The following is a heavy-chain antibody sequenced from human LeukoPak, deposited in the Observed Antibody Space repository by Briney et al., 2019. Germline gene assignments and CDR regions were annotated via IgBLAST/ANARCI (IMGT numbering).Heavy chain of an antibody. CDR3: AREYCSGGSCYLDY. Sequence: ASVKVSCKASGYTFTGYYMHWVRQAPGQGLEWMGRINPNSGGTNYAQKFQGRVTMTRDTSISTAYMELSRLRSDDTAVYYWAREYCSGGSCYLDYWGQGTLVTVSS. CDR2: INPNSGGT. V-gene: IGHV1-2*06. J-gene: IGHJ4*02. D-gene: IGHD2-15*01. CDR1: GYTFTGYY.